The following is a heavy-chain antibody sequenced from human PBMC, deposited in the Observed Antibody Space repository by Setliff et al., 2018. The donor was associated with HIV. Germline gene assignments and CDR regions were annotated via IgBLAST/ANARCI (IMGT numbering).Heavy chain of an antibody. V-gene: IGHV4-34*01. J-gene: IGHJ3*02. Sequence: SETLFLTCAVSGGSFSGYYWSWTRQPPGKGLEWIGEINQSGGINYNPSLKSRVTISIDTFKNQFSMKLYSVTAADTAVYYCATASGYDLFMGAFDIWGQGTMVTVSS. CDR3: ATASGYDLFMGAFDI. CDR1: GGSFSGYY. CDR2: INQSGGI. D-gene: IGHD5-12*01.